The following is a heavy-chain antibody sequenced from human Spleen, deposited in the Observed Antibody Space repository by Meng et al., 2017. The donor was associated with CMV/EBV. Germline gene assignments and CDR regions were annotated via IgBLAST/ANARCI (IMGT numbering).Heavy chain of an antibody. CDR1: GFTFSSYW. Sequence: ETLSLTCAASGFTFSSYWMSWVRQAPGKGLEWVGRIKSKTDGGTTDYAAPVKGRFTISRDDSKNTLYLQMNSLKTEDTAVYYCTTRFLSGSYNGRNWFDPWGQGTLVTVSS. CDR2: IKSKTDGGTT. V-gene: IGHV3-15*01. J-gene: IGHJ5*02. CDR3: TTRFLSGSYNGRNWFDP. D-gene: IGHD1-26*01.